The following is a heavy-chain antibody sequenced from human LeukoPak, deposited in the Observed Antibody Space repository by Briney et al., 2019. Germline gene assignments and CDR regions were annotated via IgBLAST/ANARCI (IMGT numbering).Heavy chain of an antibody. V-gene: IGHV4-61*01. J-gene: IGHJ4*02. CDR1: GGSISSSSYY. D-gene: IGHD2-2*01. CDR2: IYYSGST. CDR3: AREGSTSLVDY. Sequence: PSETLSLTCTVSGGSISSSSYYWGWIRQPPGKGLEWIGYIYYSGSTNYNPSLKSRVTISVDTSKNQFSLKLSSVTAADTAVYYCAREGSTSLVDYWGQGTLVTVSS.